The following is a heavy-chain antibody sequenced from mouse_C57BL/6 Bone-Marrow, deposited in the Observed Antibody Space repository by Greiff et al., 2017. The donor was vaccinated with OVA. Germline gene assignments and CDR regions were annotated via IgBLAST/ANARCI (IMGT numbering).Heavy chain of an antibody. V-gene: IGHV1-59*01. D-gene: IGHD2-1*01. Sequence: QVQLQQPGAELVRPGTSVKLSCKASGYTFTSYWMHWVKQRPGQGLEWIGVIDPSDSYTNYNQKFKGKATLTVDTSSSTAYMQLSSLTSEDSAVYYCGGNHHFDYWGQGTTLTVSS. CDR2: IDPSDSYT. J-gene: IGHJ2*01. CDR3: GGNHHFDY. CDR1: GYTFTSYW.